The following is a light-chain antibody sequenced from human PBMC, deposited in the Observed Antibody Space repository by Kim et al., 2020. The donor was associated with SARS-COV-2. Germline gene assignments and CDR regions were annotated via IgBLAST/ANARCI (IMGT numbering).Light chain of an antibody. CDR2: GAS. Sequence: EIVLTQSPGTLSLSPGERATLSCRASQTVSSSYLAWYQQKPGQAPRLLIYGASSRAAGVPDRFSSSGSGTDFTLTVSRLEPEDFAVYYCHQYGSSPRTFGQGTKLEI. CDR1: QTVSSSY. V-gene: IGKV3-20*01. CDR3: HQYGSSPRT. J-gene: IGKJ2*01.